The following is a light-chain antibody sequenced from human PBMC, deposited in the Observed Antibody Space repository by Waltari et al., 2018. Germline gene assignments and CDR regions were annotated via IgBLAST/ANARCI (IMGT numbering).Light chain of an antibody. J-gene: IGKJ3*01. CDR3: QQYNSDLGVT. Sequence: DIQMTQSPSTLSLSVGDRVTITCRASQSIGTWLAWYQQKPGKAPKLLIYKASSLDTGVPSRFSGSGSGTEFTLTISSLRPDDFATYYCQQYNSDLGVTFGPGTKEDIK. V-gene: IGKV1-5*03. CDR2: KAS. CDR1: QSIGTW.